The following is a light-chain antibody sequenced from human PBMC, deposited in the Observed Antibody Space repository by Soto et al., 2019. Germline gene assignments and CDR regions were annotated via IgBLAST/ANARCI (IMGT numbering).Light chain of an antibody. CDR1: QSLSDW. CDR3: QQYKSYAMYT. V-gene: IGKV1-5*01. Sequence: DIQMTQSPSTLSASVGDSVTITCRASQSLSDWLAWYQQKPGKAPSLLIYDASTLESGVPSRFSGSGSGTEVTHTISSLQPDDFATYYCQQYKSYAMYTFGQGTKLEIK. J-gene: IGKJ2*01. CDR2: DAS.